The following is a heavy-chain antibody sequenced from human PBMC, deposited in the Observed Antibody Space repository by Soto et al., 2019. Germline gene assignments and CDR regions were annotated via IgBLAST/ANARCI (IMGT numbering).Heavy chain of an antibody. CDR2: ISGSGGST. V-gene: IGHV3-23*01. D-gene: IGHD3-16*02. J-gene: IGHJ3*02. Sequence: GGSLRLSCAASGFTFSSYAMSWVRQAPGKGLEWVSAISGSGGSTYYADSVKGRFTISRDNSKNTLYLQMNSLRAEDTAVYYCAKSGRTDDYIWGSYRISDAFDIWGQGTMVTV. CDR3: AKSGRTDDYIWGSYRISDAFDI. CDR1: GFTFSSYA.